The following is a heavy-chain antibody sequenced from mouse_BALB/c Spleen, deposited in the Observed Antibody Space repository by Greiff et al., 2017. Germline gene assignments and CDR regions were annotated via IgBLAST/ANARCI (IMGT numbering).Heavy chain of an antibody. V-gene: IGHV14-3*02. J-gene: IGHJ2*01. CDR2: IDPANGNT. Sequence: VQLQQSGAELVKPGASVKLSCTASGFNIKDTYMHWVKQRPEQGLEWIGRIDPANGNTKYDPKFQGKATITADTSSNTAYLQLSSLTSEDTAVYYCARGRKRDYFDYWGQGTTLTVSS. CDR1: GFNIKDTY. CDR3: ARGRKRDYFDY.